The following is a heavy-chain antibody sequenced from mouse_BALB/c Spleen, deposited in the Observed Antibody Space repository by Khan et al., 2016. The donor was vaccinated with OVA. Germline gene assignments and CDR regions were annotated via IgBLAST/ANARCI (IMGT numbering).Heavy chain of an antibody. V-gene: IGHV1S136*01. CDR3: APVGTSYVSFAY. CDR1: GYTFTSYV. CDR2: IYPFNDDA. D-gene: IGHD1-1*01. Sequence: IQLVQSGPELVKPGASVKMSCKASGYTFTSYVMHWVKQKPGLGLEWIGYIYPFNDDAKYNEKFKGKATLTSDNSSSTAYMELSSLTSEDSASYYCAPVGTSYVSFAYWGQGTLVTVSA. J-gene: IGHJ3*01.